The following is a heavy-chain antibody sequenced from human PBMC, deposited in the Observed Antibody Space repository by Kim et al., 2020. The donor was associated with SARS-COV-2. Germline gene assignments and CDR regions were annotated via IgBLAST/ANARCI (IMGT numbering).Heavy chain of an antibody. CDR1: GDSVSSNSAA. V-gene: IGHV6-1*01. J-gene: IGHJ4*02. CDR3: ARDDDSSSWSRSPWGDYFDY. Sequence: SQTLSLTCAISGDSVSSNSAAWNWIRQSPSRGLEWLGRTYYRSKWYNDYAVSVKSRITINPDTSKNQFSLQLNSVTPEDTAVYYCARDDDSSSWSRSPWGDYFDYWGQGTLVTVSS. D-gene: IGHD6-13*01. CDR2: TYYRSKWYN.